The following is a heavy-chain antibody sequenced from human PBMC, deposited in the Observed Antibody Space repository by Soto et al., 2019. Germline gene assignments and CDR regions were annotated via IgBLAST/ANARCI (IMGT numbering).Heavy chain of an antibody. CDR3: ARGLGYCSSTSCRAGWFDP. V-gene: IGHV1-69*06. CDR2: IIPIFGTA. Sequence: QVQLVQSGAEVKKPGSSVKVSCKASGGTFSSYAISWVRQAPGQGLEWMGGIIPIFGTANYAQKFQGRVTITADKSTSTAYMELSSLRSEDTAVYYCARGLGYCSSTSCRAGWFDPWGQGTLDTVSS. J-gene: IGHJ5*02. D-gene: IGHD2-2*01. CDR1: GGTFSSYA.